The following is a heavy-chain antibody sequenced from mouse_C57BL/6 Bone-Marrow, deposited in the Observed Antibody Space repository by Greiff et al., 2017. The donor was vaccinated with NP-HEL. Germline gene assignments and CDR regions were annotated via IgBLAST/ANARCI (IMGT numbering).Heavy chain of an antibody. CDR2: IHPNSGST. Sequence: QVQLQQPGAELVKPGASVKLSCKASGYTFTSYWMHWVKQRPGQGLEWIGMIHPNSGSTNYNEKFKSKATLTVDKSSSTAYMQLSSLTSEDSAVYYCARWKILLTCYWYFDVWGTGTTVTVSS. CDR3: ARWKILLTCYWYFDV. CDR1: GYTFTSYW. J-gene: IGHJ1*03. D-gene: IGHD1-1*01. V-gene: IGHV1-64*01.